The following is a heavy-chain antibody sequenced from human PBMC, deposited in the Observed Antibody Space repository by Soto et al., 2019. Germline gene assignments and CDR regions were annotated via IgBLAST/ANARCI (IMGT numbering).Heavy chain of an antibody. D-gene: IGHD3-22*01. CDR1: GGFLNSYY. CDR3: GCVRDSSESENAFDI. J-gene: IGHJ3*02. CDR2: IYYSGST. Sequence: PSETLALTCTVSGGFLNSYYWSWIRQPPGKGLEWIGYIYYSGSTNYNPSLKSRVTISVDTSKNQFSLKLSSVTAADTAVYYCGCVRDSSESENAFDIWGQGTMVTV. V-gene: IGHV4-59*01.